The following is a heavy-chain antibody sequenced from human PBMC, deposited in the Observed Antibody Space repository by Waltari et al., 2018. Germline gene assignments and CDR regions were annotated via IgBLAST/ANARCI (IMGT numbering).Heavy chain of an antibody. V-gene: IGHV3-7*01. Sequence: VQLVESGGGLVQPGGSLRLSCAASGFTFGTYWMTWVRQAPGKGREWGANKKQDGSEKDYVDSVKGRFTISRDNAKNSLFLQMSSLRAEDTAVYYCARAVLGIPETLNYWGQGTLVTVSS. CDR3: ARAVLGIPETLNY. J-gene: IGHJ4*02. D-gene: IGHD3-16*01. CDR2: KKQDGSEK. CDR1: GFTFGTYW.